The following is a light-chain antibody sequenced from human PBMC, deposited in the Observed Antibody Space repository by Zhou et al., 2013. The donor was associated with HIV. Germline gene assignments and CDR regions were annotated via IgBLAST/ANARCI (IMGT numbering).Light chain of an antibody. CDR2: AAS. Sequence: DIQMTQSPSSLSASVGDRVTITCRASQSIITYLNWYQQKPGKAPKLLIYAASSLQSGVPSRFSGSGSGTDFTLTITSLQPEDIATYYCHNYNSVPTWTFGQGTRVEIK. CDR1: QSIITY. CDR3: HNYNSVPTWT. J-gene: IGKJ1*01. V-gene: IGKV1-39*01.